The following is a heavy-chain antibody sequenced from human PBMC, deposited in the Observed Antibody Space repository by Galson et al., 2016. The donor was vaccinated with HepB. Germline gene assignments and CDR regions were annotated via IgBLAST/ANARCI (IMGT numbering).Heavy chain of an antibody. V-gene: IGHV4-61*01. CDR1: GGSVSRSNYY. CDR3: ARGPHIVPVPGSSATDALDI. Sequence: ETLSLTCIVSGGSVSRSNYYWSWIRQPPGKGLEWIGYIYYTGTTDYNPSRKSRVTISVDPSKNQFSLKLSSSTAADTAVYYCARGPHIVPVPGSSATDALDIWGQGTMVTVSS. J-gene: IGHJ3*02. D-gene: IGHD2-2*01. CDR2: IYYTGTT.